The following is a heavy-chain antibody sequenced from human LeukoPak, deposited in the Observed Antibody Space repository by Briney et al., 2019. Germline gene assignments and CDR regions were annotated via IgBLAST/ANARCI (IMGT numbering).Heavy chain of an antibody. CDR2: ISGSGGST. J-gene: IGHJ4*02. CDR3: AKWQYCSGGSRYKIYYYFDY. D-gene: IGHD2-15*01. V-gene: IGHV3-23*01. Sequence: GGSLRLSCAASGFTFSSYGMSWVRQAPGKGLEWVSAISGSGGSTYYADSVKGRFTISRDNSKNTLYLQMNSLRAEDTAVYYCAKWQYCSGGSRYKIYYYFDYWGQGTLVTVSS. CDR1: GFTFSSYG.